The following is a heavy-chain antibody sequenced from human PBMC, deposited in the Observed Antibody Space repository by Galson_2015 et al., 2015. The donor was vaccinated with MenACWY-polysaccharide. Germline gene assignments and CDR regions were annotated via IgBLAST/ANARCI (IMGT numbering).Heavy chain of an antibody. CDR2: TNIDGSST. J-gene: IGHJ4*02. CDR1: GFTFSSSW. D-gene: IGHD1-26*01. Sequence: LRLSCAASGFTFSSSWMNWVRQAPGRGLVWVSRTNIDGSSTTYADSVKGRFTISRDNAKNTLYLQMNSLRGEDTAVYYCISSGIYGYWGQGTLVTVSS. V-gene: IGHV3-74*01. CDR3: ISSGIYGY.